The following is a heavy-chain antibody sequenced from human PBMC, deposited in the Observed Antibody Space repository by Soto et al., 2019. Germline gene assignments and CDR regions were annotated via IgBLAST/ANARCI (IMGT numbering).Heavy chain of an antibody. Sequence: XGSLRLSCAASGFTFSSYSMNWVRQAPGKGLEWVSSISSSSSYIYYADSVKGRFTISRDNAKNSLYLQMNSLRAEDTAVYYCARDLNYGDYKYFDYWGQGTLVTVSS. CDR1: GFTFSSYS. CDR3: ARDLNYGDYKYFDY. CDR2: ISSSSSYI. V-gene: IGHV3-21*01. J-gene: IGHJ4*02. D-gene: IGHD4-17*01.